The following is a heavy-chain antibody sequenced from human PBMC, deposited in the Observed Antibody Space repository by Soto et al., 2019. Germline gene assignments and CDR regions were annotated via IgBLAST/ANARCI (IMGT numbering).Heavy chain of an antibody. CDR2: VYHTGNT. D-gene: IGHD5-18*01. Sequence: SETLSLTCTVSGGSISRGAYYWSWIRQLPGEGLEWIGYVYHTGNTDYNPSLKSRVSISVDTSKNQFSMDLRYVTAADTAVYYCAVDTTIEGPNWFDPWGQGTLVTVSS. CDR1: GGSISRGAYY. J-gene: IGHJ5*02. CDR3: AVDTTIEGPNWFDP. V-gene: IGHV4-31*03.